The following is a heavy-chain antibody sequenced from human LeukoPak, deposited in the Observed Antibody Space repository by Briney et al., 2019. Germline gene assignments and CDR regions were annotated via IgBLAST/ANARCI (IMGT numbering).Heavy chain of an antibody. D-gene: IGHD6-13*01. V-gene: IGHV4-59*01. CDR2: IYYSGST. CDR1: GVTISSYY. J-gene: IGHJ4*02. CDR3: ARSSSQFDY. Sequence: SETLSLTCTVSGVTISSYYWSWIRQPPGKGLEWIGYIYYSGSTNYNPSLKSRVTLSVDTSKNQFSLKLSSVTAADTAVYYCARSSSQFDYWGQGTLVTVSS.